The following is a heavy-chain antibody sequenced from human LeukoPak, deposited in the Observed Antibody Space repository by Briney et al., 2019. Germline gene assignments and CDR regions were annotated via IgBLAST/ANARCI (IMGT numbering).Heavy chain of an antibody. V-gene: IGHV1-2*02. J-gene: IGHJ4*02. D-gene: IGHD5-12*01. Sequence: ASVKVSCKASGYTFTGYYMHWVRQAPGQGLEWMGWINPDCGGTNYAQKFQGRVTMTRDTSISTAYMELSRLRSDDTAVYYCARVVWLRSYFDYWGQGTLVTVSS. CDR3: ARVVWLRSYFDY. CDR1: GYTFTGYY. CDR2: INPDCGGT.